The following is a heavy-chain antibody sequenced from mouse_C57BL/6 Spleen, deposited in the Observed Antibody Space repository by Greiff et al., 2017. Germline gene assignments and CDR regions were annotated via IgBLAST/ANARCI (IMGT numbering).Heavy chain of an antibody. CDR3: ARDRDYGSSYDYAMDY. D-gene: IGHD1-1*01. Sequence: EVHLVESEGGLVQPGSSMKLSCTASGFTFSDYYMAWVRQVPEKGLEWVANINYDGSSTYYLDSLKSRFIISRVNAKNILYLQMSSLKSEDTATYYCARDRDYGSSYDYAMDYWGRGTSVTVSS. CDR2: INYDGSST. CDR1: GFTFSDYY. V-gene: IGHV5-16*01. J-gene: IGHJ4*01.